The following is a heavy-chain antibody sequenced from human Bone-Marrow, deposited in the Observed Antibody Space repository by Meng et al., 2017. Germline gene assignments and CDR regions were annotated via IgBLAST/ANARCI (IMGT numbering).Heavy chain of an antibody. CDR2: IWYDGSKK. V-gene: IGHV3-33*01. D-gene: IGHD3-10*01. CDR1: GFTFSDYG. Sequence: GGSLRLSCAASGFTFSDYGISCVRQAPGQGLEWVALIWYDGSKKYYAESVKGRFTISRDNSKNTLFLQMHSLRAEDTAVYYCARDLGLYGSGNGMDVWGQGTTVTVSS. CDR3: ARDLGLYGSGNGMDV. J-gene: IGHJ6*02.